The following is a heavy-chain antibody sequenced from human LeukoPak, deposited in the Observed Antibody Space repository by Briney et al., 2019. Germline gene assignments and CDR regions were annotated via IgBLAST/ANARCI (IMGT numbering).Heavy chain of an antibody. CDR1: GFSFSDYY. V-gene: IGHV3-11*04. D-gene: IGHD5-24*01. Sequence: PGGSLRLSCTASGFSFSDYYMSWIRQAPGKGLEWVSCISESGTTIYYADSVKGRFTISRDNSKNTLYLQMNSLRAEDTAVYYCAKEINYYYYGMDVWGQGTTVTVSS. J-gene: IGHJ6*02. CDR2: ISESGTTI. CDR3: AKEINYYYYGMDV.